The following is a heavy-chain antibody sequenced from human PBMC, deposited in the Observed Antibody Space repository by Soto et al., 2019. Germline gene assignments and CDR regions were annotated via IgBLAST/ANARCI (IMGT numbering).Heavy chain of an antibody. Sequence: PSETLSLTCTVSGASITVSTYHWGWIRQPPGKGLEWIGTVHYSGSTYYNPSFKSRVTMSVDTSKSQFSLKLTSVTAADTAEYHCARNGGGSHYAFDYWGQGTLVTVSS. CDR3: ARNGGGSHYAFDY. CDR2: VHYSGST. CDR1: GASITVSTYH. D-gene: IGHD1-26*01. V-gene: IGHV4-39*01. J-gene: IGHJ4*02.